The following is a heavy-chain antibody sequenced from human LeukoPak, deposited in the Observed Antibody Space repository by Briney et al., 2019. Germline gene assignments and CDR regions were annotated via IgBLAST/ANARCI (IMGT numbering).Heavy chain of an antibody. CDR1: GGSISSYY. Sequence: SETLSLTCTVSGGSISSYYWSWIRQPPGKGLEWIGYIYTSGSTNYNPSLKSRVTISVDTSKNQFSLKLSSVTAADTAVYYCATADCSSTSCWFDPWGQGTLVTVSS. J-gene: IGHJ5*02. V-gene: IGHV4-4*09. CDR2: IYTSGST. D-gene: IGHD2-2*01. CDR3: ATADCSSTSCWFDP.